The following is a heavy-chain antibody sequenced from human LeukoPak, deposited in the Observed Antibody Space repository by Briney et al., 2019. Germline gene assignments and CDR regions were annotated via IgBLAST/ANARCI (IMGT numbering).Heavy chain of an antibody. V-gene: IGHV5-51*01. Sequence: GESLKISCKGSGYTISNYWIAWLRQMPAKRLVWLVIIYPGDSDARYSPSFQGQVAISADKSIRSAYLQWRSLKASDTAMYYCATSRYCTNGVCYTQHDSWGQGTLVTVSS. CDR3: ATSRYCTNGVCYTQHDS. J-gene: IGHJ5*01. CDR1: GYTISNYW. CDR2: IYPGDSDA. D-gene: IGHD2-8*01.